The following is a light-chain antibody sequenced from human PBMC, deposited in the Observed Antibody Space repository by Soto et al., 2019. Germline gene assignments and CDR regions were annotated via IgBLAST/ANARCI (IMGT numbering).Light chain of an antibody. CDR3: QQSYSTPLFT. Sequence: DIQMTQSPSSLSASVGDRVTITCRASQSISSYLNWYQQKPGKAPQLLIYAASSLQSRVPSRFSGSGSGTDFTITISSLQHEDFATYYCQQSYSTPLFTFGPGTKVDI. J-gene: IGKJ3*01. CDR1: QSISSY. V-gene: IGKV1-39*01. CDR2: AAS.